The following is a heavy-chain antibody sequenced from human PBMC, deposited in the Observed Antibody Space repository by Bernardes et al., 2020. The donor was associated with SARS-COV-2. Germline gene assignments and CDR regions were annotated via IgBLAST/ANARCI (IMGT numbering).Heavy chain of an antibody. Sequence: ASVKVSCKVSGYTLTELSMHWVRQAPGKGLEWMGGFDPEDGETIYAQKFQGRVTMTEDTSTDTAYMELSSLRSEDTAVYYCATDRTMPVANYYYGMDVWGQVTTVTVSS. D-gene: IGHD2-15*01. J-gene: IGHJ6*02. CDR1: GYTLTELS. CDR3: ATDRTMPVANYYYGMDV. V-gene: IGHV1-24*01. CDR2: FDPEDGET.